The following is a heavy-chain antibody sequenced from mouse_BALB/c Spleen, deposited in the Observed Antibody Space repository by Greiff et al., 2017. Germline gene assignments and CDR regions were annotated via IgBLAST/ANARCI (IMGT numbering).Heavy chain of an antibody. CDR2: IHYSGSI. CDR1: GYSITSGYS. Sequence: DVKLVESGPDLVKPSQSLSLTCTVTGYSITSGYSWHWIRQFPGNILEWMGYIHYSGSINYNPSLKSRTSITQDTSKNQFFLQLNSVTTEDTATYYCARLRRHYAFDYWGQGTSVTVSS. J-gene: IGHJ4*01. V-gene: IGHV3-1*02. CDR3: ARLRRHYAFDY.